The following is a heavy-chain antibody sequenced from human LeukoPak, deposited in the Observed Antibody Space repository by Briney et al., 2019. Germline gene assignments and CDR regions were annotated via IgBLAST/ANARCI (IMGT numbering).Heavy chain of an antibody. V-gene: IGHV1-24*01. D-gene: IGHD3-3*01. CDR3: ATGITIFGVADY. J-gene: IGHJ4*02. Sequence: ASVKVSCKVSGYTLTELSMHWVRQAPGKGLEWMGGFDPEDGETIYAQKFQGRVTMTEDTSTDTAYMELSSLRSEDTAVYYCATGITIFGVADYWSQGTLVTVSS. CDR1: GYTLTELS. CDR2: FDPEDGET.